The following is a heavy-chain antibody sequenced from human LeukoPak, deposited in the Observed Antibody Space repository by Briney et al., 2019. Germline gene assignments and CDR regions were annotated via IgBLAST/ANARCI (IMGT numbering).Heavy chain of an antibody. CDR1: GGSISSSSYY. CDR3: ARSGPILTGYYFDY. J-gene: IGHJ4*02. V-gene: IGHV4-39*07. CDR2: IYYSGST. Sequence: SETLSLTCTVSGGSISSSSYYWGWIRQPPGKGLEWIGSIYYSGSTYYNPSLKSRVTISVDTSKNQFSLKLSSVTAADTAVYYCARSGPILTGYYFDYWGQGTLVTVSS. D-gene: IGHD3-9*01.